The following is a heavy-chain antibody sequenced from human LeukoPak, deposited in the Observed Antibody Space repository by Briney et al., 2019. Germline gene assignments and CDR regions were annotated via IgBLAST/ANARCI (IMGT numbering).Heavy chain of an antibody. CDR1: GGSINNYY. V-gene: IGHV4-4*07. J-gene: IGHJ3*02. CDR3: ARGRYCSADICPGGDAFDN. CDR2: IHTRGST. Sequence: SETLSLTCTVSGGSINNYYWSWIRQPAGKGLEWIGRIHTRGSTNYNPSLKGRVTMSVDTSKNQFSLKLSSVTAADTAVYYCARGRYCSADICPGGDAFDNWAKGQWSPSLQ. D-gene: IGHD2-15*01.